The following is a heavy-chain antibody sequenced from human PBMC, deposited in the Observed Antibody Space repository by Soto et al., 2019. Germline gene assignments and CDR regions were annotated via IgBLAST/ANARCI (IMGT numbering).Heavy chain of an antibody. V-gene: IGHV1-46*03. CDR1: GYTVSTYY. CDR3: ASNSGGRVGSWFPFAY. J-gene: IGHJ4*02. CDR2: INPNSGGT. Sequence: QVHLVQSGAEVRKPGASVKISCKASGYTVSTYYMHWVRQAPGQGLEWMGIINPNSGGTDYAERLQDRVTMTRDTSTSTVYVELSSLTSEDTAVYYCASNSGGRVGSWFPFAYWGQGTLVTVSS. D-gene: IGHD1-26*01.